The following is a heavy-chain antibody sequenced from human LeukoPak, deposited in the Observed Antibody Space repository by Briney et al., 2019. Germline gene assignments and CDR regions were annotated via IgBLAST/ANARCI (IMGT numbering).Heavy chain of an antibody. Sequence: SVKVSCKASGGTFSSYAISWVRQAPGQGLEWMGRIIPIFGTANYAQKFQGRVTITTDESTSTAYMELSSLRSEDTAVYYCATLEYSSSSFDYWGQGTLVTVSS. J-gene: IGHJ4*02. D-gene: IGHD6-6*01. CDR1: GGTFSSYA. CDR2: IIPIFGTA. V-gene: IGHV1-69*05. CDR3: ATLEYSSSSFDY.